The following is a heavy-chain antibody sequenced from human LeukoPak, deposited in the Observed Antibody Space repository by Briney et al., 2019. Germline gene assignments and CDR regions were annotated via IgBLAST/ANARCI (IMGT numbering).Heavy chain of an antibody. CDR3: ASYPPTVGNAFDI. V-gene: IGHV4-30-4*01. CDR2: IYYSGST. D-gene: IGHD1-26*01. Sequence: SETLSLTCTVSGGSISSGDYYWSWIRQPPGKGLEWIGYIYYSGSTYYNPSLKSRVTISVDTSKNQFSLKLSSVTAAGTAVYYCASYPPTVGNAFDIWGQGTMVTVSS. CDR1: GGSISSGDYY. J-gene: IGHJ3*02.